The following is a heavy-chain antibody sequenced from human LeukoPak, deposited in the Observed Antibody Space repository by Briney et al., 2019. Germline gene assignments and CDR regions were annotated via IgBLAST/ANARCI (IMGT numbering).Heavy chain of an antibody. J-gene: IGHJ4*02. CDR3: ATPGGLDSNYIFDY. CDR1: GYTFTGYY. D-gene: IGHD4-11*01. Sequence: ASVPVSCKASGYTFTGYYMHWVRQAPGQGLEWLGWINPNSGGTNYAQKFQGRVTMTRDTSISTAYMELSRLRSDDTAVYYCATPGGLDSNYIFDYWGQGTLVTVSS. V-gene: IGHV1-2*02. CDR2: INPNSGGT.